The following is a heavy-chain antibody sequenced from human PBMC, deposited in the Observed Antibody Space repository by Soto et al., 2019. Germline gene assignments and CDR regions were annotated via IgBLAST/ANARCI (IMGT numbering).Heavy chain of an antibody. V-gene: IGHV4-31*03. J-gene: IGHJ5*02. Sequence: PSDTLSLTCTVSGASMSSGGYYWTWIRQSPGKGLEWIGYIYYSGSTYYNPSLESRVAISLDTSRSQFSLTLHSVTAADTAIYYCARDRHNNFFDPWGQGTLVTVS. CDR2: IYYSGST. CDR3: ARDRHNNFFDP. D-gene: IGHD6-6*01. CDR1: GASMSSGGYY.